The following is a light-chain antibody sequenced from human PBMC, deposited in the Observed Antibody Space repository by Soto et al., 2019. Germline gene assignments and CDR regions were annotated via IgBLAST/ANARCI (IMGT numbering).Light chain of an antibody. CDR1: QGISSY. Sequence: IPLTQSPSSLSASVGDRVTITCRASQGISSYLAWYQQKPGKAPKLLIYAASTLQSGVPSRFSGSGSVTDFTLTISSLQPEDFATYYCQQLNSYPGVTFGPGTKVHIK. CDR2: AAS. J-gene: IGKJ3*01. V-gene: IGKV1-9*01. CDR3: QQLNSYPGVT.